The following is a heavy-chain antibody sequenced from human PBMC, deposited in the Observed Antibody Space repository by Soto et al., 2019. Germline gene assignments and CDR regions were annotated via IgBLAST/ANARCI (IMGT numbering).Heavy chain of an antibody. CDR2: ISYDGSNK. D-gene: IGHD1-26*01. CDR1: GFTFSSYA. Sequence: GGSLRLSCAASGFTFSSYAMHWVRQAPGKGLEWVAVISYDGSNKYYADPVKGRFTISRDNSKNTLYLQMNSLRAEDTAVYYCARSGSYFYYYYYGMDVWGQGTTVTVSS. CDR3: ARSGSYFYYYYYGMDV. V-gene: IGHV3-30-3*01. J-gene: IGHJ6*02.